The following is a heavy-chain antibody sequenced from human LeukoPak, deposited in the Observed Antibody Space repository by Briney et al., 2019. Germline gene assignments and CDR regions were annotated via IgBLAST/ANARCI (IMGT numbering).Heavy chain of an antibody. D-gene: IGHD1-26*01. CDR3: AKGGLQRFDY. V-gene: IGHV3-21*04. CDR2: ISTSSSYI. Sequence: PGRSLRLSCAASGFTFDDYAMNWVRQAPGKGLEWVSSISTSSSYIYYADSVKGRFTISRDNAKNSLYLQMNSLRAEDTAVYYCAKGGLQRFDYWGQGTLVTVSS. CDR1: GFTFDDYA. J-gene: IGHJ4*02.